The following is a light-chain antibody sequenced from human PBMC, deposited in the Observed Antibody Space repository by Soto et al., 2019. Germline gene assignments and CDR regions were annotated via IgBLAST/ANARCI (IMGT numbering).Light chain of an antibody. J-gene: IGKJ1*01. Sequence: EIVLTQSPGTLSLSPGERATLSCRASQSVSSSYLAWNQQKPGQAPRLLIYATSSRATGIPDRFSGSGSGTDFTLTISRLEPEDFAVFYCQQYGTAVRTFGQGTKVEIK. CDR3: QQYGTAVRT. CDR1: QSVSSSY. V-gene: IGKV3-20*01. CDR2: ATS.